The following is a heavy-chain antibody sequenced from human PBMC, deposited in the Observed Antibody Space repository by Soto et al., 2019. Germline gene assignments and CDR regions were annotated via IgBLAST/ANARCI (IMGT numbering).Heavy chain of an antibody. D-gene: IGHD3-10*01. CDR2: ISGSGGST. Sequence: GGSLRLSCAASGFTLSSYAINWVRQAPGKGLEWVSTISGSGGSTYYADSVKGRFTISRDNSKNTLYLQMNSLRAEDTAVYYCARDRRITMVRGVIDNLYYYGMEVWGQGTTVTVSS. V-gene: IGHV3-23*01. CDR3: ARDRRITMVRGVIDNLYYYGMEV. J-gene: IGHJ6*02. CDR1: GFTLSSYA.